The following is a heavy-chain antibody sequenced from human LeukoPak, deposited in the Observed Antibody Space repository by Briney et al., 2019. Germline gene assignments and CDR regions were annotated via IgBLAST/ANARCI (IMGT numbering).Heavy chain of an antibody. V-gene: IGHV5-51*01. CDR2: IYPGDSDT. CDR3: ARRVGSSSWFFDY. Sequence: ESLNIYCKGSGYSFPRYWIAWVRQMPGKGLGWMWMIYPGDSDTRYSPAFQVQLPISDDKSISTADLQWSSLRASDTAMYYCARRVGSSSWFFDYWGQGTLVSVSS. CDR1: GYSFPRYW. J-gene: IGHJ4*02. D-gene: IGHD6-13*01.